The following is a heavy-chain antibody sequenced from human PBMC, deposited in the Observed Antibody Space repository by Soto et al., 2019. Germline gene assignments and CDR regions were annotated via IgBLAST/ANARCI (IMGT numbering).Heavy chain of an antibody. CDR2: INAGNGNT. D-gene: IGHD6-19*01. CDR3: AGLEGYGSSGWPEL. J-gene: IGHJ4*02. CDR1: GYTFTSYA. V-gene: IGHV1-3*01. Sequence: ASVKVSCKASGYTFTSYAMHWVRQDPGQRLEWMGWINAGNGNTKYSQKFQGQVTISADKSISTAYLQWSSLKASDTAMYYCAGLEGYGSSGWPELWGQGTLVTVSS.